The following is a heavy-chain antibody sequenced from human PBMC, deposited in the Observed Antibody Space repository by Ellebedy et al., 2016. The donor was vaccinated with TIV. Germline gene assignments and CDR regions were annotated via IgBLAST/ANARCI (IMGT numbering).Heavy chain of an antibody. D-gene: IGHD2-2*01. CDR1: GYTFTSYD. J-gene: IGHJ4*02. CDR3: ARATQDIVVVPAADFDY. Sequence: ASVKVSCXASGYTFTSYDINWVRQATGQGLEWMGWMNPNSGNTGYAQKFQGRVTMTRNTSISTAYMELSSLRSEDTAVYYCARATQDIVVVPAADFDYWGQGTLVTVSS. V-gene: IGHV1-8*01. CDR2: MNPNSGNT.